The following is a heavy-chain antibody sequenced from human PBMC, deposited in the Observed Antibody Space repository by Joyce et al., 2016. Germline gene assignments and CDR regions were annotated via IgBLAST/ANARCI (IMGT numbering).Heavy chain of an antibody. D-gene: IGHD6-25*01. CDR2: ISYDGIYK. Sequence: QVQLVESGGGVVQPGRSLRLSCAASGLTLSNYGVHWVRQAPGKGLGWVAVISYDGIYKYYAESVKGRFTISRDNSKNTGFLEMNSLRAEDTAVYYCAKILTATYSSGWFLDYWGQGTLVTVSS. CDR1: GLTLSNYG. V-gene: IGHV3-30*18. CDR3: AKILTATYSSGWFLDY. J-gene: IGHJ4*02.